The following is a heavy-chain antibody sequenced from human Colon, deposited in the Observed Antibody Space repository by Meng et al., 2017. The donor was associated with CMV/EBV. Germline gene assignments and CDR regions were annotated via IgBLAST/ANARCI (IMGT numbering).Heavy chain of an antibody. CDR2: INAGHVNT. J-gene: IGHJ4*02. CDR1: YTNTDHA. CDR3: TRGPSSSWYGPRAYFDY. D-gene: IGHD6-13*01. Sequence: YTNTDHAIHWVRQAPGQSLEWMGWINAGHVNTKYSQKFQGRVTITRDTSASTIYMELSSLRSEDTAVYYCTRGPSSSWYGPRAYFDYWGQGTLVTVSS. V-gene: IGHV1-3*01.